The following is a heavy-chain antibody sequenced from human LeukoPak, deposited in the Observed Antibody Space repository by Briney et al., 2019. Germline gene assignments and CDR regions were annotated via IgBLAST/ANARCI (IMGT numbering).Heavy chain of an antibody. Sequence: PGGSLRLSCAASGFTFSSYGMHWVRQAPGKGLEWVAFIRYDGSNKYYADSVKGRFTISRDNSKNTLYLQMNSLRAEDTAVYYCAKDGGYYYDSSGYWGDYWGQGTLVTVSS. CDR3: AKDGGYYYDSSGYWGDY. V-gene: IGHV3-30*02. CDR1: GFTFSSYG. CDR2: IRYDGSNK. J-gene: IGHJ4*02. D-gene: IGHD3-22*01.